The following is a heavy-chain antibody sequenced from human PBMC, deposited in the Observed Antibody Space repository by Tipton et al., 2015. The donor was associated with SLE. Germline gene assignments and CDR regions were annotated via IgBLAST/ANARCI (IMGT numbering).Heavy chain of an antibody. CDR3: AREGDSSGSDY. V-gene: IGHV4-39*07. CDR2: IYYSGST. D-gene: IGHD3-22*01. CDR1: GGSISSSSYY. J-gene: IGHJ4*02. Sequence: TLSLTCTVSGGSISSSSYYWGWIRQPPGKGLEWIGYIYYSGSTYYNPSLKSRVTISVDTSKNQFSLKLSSVTAADTAVYYCAREGDSSGSDYWGQGTLVTVSS.